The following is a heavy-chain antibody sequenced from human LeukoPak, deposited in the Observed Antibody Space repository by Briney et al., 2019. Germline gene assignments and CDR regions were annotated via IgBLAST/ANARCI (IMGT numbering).Heavy chain of an antibody. V-gene: IGHV1-46*01. J-gene: IGHJ4*02. CDR3: ARVAIIGATGDH. CDR2: INPSGGST. D-gene: IGHD1-1*01. Sequence: ASVKVSCKASGYTFTSYYMHWVRQAPGQGLEWMGIINPSGGSTDYAQRFQGRVTMTRDMSTSTVYMELSNLKSEDTAVYYCARVAIIGATGDHWGQGTLVTVPS. CDR1: GYTFTSYY.